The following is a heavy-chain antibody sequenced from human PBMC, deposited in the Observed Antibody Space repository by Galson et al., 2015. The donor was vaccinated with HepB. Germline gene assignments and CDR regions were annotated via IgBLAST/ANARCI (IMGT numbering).Heavy chain of an antibody. CDR2: ISGSGTDT. V-gene: IGHV3-11*06. J-gene: IGHJ4*02. CDR1: GFTFSGPY. Sequence: SLRLSCAASGFTFSGPYMSWIRQAPGKGLEWVSYISGSGTDTNYADSVKGRFTISRDNAKNSLYLQMNSLEAEDTALYYCAKGAPGADSWGQGTLVTVSS. CDR3: AKGAPGADS.